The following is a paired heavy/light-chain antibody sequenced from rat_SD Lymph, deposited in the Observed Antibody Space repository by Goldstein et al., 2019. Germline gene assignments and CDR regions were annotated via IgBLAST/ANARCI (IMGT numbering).Light chain of an antibody. J-gene: IGKJ5*01. CDR3: QQYYDYPT. CDR1: EDIYNG. CDR2: NAN. Sequence: DIQMTQSPASLSASLGETVTIECRASEDIYNGLAWYQQKPGKSPQLLIYNANSLHTGVPSRFSGSGSGTQYSLKINSLQSEDVASYFCQQYYDYPTFGSGTKLEIK. V-gene: IGKV12S36*01.
Heavy chain of an antibody. D-gene: IGHD5-1*01. CDR3: ARRGSSYWYFDF. CDR2: ISTSDSGT. Sequence: EVQLVEFGGGLVQPGRSLKLSCAASGFTFSNYYMAWVRQAPKKGLEWVATISTSDSGTYYPDSLKGRFTISRDNAKSSLYLQMNSLKSEDTATYYCARRGSSYWYFDFWGPGTMVTVSS. CDR1: GFTFSNYY. J-gene: IGHJ1*01. V-gene: IGHV5-25*01.